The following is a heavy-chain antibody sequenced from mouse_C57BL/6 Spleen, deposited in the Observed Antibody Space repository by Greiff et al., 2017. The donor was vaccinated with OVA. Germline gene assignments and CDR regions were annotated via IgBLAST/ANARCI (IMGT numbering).Heavy chain of an antibody. D-gene: IGHD2-4*01. V-gene: IGHV1-26*01. CDR3: ARSDYGAMDY. J-gene: IGHJ4*01. CDR1: GYTFTDYY. CDR2: INPNNGGT. Sequence: VQLQQSGPELVKPGASVKISCKASGYTFTDYYMNWVKQSHGKSLEWIGDINPNNGGTSYNQKFKGKATLTVDKSSSTAYMELRSLTSEDSAVYYCARSDYGAMDYWGQGTSVTVSS.